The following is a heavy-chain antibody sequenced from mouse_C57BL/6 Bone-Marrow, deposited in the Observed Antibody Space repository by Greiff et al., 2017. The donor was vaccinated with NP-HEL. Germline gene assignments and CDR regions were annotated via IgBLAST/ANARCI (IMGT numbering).Heavy chain of an antibody. D-gene: IGHD2-1*01. CDR2: INPSNGGT. J-gene: IGHJ1*03. CDR3: ARDGNYVGYWYFDV. V-gene: IGHV1-53*01. CDR1: GYTFTSYW. Sequence: QVQLQQPGTELVKPGASVKLSCKASGYTFTSYWMHWVKQRPGQGLEWIGNINPSNGGTNYNEKFKSKATLTVDKSSSTAYMQLSSLTSEDSAVYYCARDGNYVGYWYFDVWGTGTTVTVSS.